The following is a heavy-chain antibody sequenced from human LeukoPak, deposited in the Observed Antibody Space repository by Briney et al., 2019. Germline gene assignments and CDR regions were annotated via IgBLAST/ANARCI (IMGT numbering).Heavy chain of an antibody. CDR3: SKLRGDVYPNDAFDV. Sequence: GESLKISFKGSGYTFTSYWIAWVRQMPGKGLEWIGIIYPGDSETTYRQSFQGQVTFSVDKSISTAYLQWSSLKASDTAIYYCSKLRGDVYPNDAFDVWGQGTLVTVSS. V-gene: IGHV5-51*01. CDR2: IYPGDSET. CDR1: GYTFTSYW. D-gene: IGHD5/OR15-5a*01. J-gene: IGHJ3*01.